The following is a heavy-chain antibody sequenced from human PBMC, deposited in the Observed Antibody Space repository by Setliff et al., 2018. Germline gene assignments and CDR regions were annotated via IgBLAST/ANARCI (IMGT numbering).Heavy chain of an antibody. D-gene: IGHD2-15*01. V-gene: IGHV4-31*03. Sequence: LSLTCTVSGGSISSGGYYWSWVRQHPGKGLEWIGYIYYSGSTYYNPSLKSRVTISVDTSKNQFSLKLSSVTAADTAVYYCARVPRFTDMRNAFDIWGQGTMVTISS. J-gene: IGHJ3*02. CDR1: GGSISSGGYY. CDR3: ARVPRFTDMRNAFDI. CDR2: IYYSGST.